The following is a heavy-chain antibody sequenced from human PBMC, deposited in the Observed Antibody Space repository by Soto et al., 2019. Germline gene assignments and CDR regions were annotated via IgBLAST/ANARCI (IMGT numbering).Heavy chain of an antibody. J-gene: IGHJ4*02. CDR1: GFSLTTSGGS. V-gene: IGHV2-5*01. D-gene: IGHD6-25*01. Sequence: QITLKESGPTLVNPTQTLTLTCTFSGFSLTTSGGSVGWIRQPPGKALEGVAFIYWNDDTRYSPSLKSRLTITKDNSKKQVALTMTNMDPVDTATYYCAYRVGSRGSFDYWGPGTLVTVSS. CDR3: AYRVGSRGSFDY. CDR2: IYWNDDT.